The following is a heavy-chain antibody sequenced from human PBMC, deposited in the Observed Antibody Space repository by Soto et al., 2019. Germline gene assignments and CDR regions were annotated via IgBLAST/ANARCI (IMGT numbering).Heavy chain of an antibody. J-gene: IGHJ5*02. CDR3: ARHPERIAEIGWFDP. Sequence: SETLSLTCTVSGGSISSSSYYWGWVRQPPGKGLEWIGSVYYSGSTYYNPSLQSRVTISVDTSKNQLSLKLRSVTAADTAVYYCARHPERIAEIGWFDPWGQGTLVTVSS. CDR1: GGSISSSSYY. D-gene: IGHD6-13*01. V-gene: IGHV4-39*01. CDR2: VYYSGST.